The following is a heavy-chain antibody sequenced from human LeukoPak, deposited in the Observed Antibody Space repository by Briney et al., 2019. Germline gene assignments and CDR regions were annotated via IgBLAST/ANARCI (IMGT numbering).Heavy chain of an antibody. Sequence: PGGSLRLSCAASGFTFSNYAMSWVRQAPGKGLEWVSGISGSGSTTYYADSVKGRFTISRDNSKNTLYLQMNSLRAEDTAVYYCAKFMVRGVILSNFDYWGKGTLVTVSS. CDR3: AKFMVRGVILSNFDY. J-gene: IGHJ4*02. CDR2: ISGSGSTT. D-gene: IGHD3-10*01. CDR1: GFTFSNYA. V-gene: IGHV3-23*01.